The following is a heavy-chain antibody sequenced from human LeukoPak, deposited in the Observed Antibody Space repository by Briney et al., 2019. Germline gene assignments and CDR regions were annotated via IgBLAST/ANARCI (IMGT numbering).Heavy chain of an antibody. CDR2: IKEDGSEK. J-gene: IGHJ4*02. D-gene: IGHD3-22*01. Sequence: GGSLRLSCEASGFTFNTYSMNWARQAPGKGLEWVANIKEDGSEKYYVDSVKGRFTISRDNAKNSLSLQVNSLSAEDTAVYYCARSRSGYYEDYWGQGTLVTVSS. CDR3: ARSRSGYYEDY. V-gene: IGHV3-7*01. CDR1: GFTFNTYS.